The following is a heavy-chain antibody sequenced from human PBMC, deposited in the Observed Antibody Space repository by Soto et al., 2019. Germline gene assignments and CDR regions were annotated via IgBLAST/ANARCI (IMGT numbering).Heavy chain of an antibody. CDR3: ARESYDFFPPRQLNWFDP. CDR1: GGSISSSSYY. J-gene: IGHJ5*02. V-gene: IGHV4-39*01. CDR2: IYYSGST. Sequence: QLQLQESGPGLVKPSETLSLTCTVSGGSISSSSYYWGWIRQPPGKGLEWIGSIYYSGSTYYNPSLKSRVTISVDTSKNQFSLKLSSVTAADTAVYYCARESYDFFPPRQLNWFDPWGQGTLVTVSS. D-gene: IGHD3-3*01.